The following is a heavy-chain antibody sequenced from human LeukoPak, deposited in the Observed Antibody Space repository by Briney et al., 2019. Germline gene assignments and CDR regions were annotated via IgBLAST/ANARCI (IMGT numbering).Heavy chain of an antibody. CDR1: GYTFTSYG. Sequence: GASVKVSCKASGYTFTSYGISWVRQAPGQGLEWMGWISAYNGNTNYAQKLQGRVTMTTDTSTSTAYMELRSLRSDDTAVYYCARDDNCSGGSCYSATPFDPWGQGTLVTVSS. V-gene: IGHV1-18*01. CDR2: ISAYNGNT. CDR3: ARDDNCSGGSCYSATPFDP. J-gene: IGHJ5*02. D-gene: IGHD2-15*01.